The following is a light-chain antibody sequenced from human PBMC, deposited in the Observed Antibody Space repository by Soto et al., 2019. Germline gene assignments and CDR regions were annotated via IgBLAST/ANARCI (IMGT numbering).Light chain of an antibody. CDR2: DAS. CDR3: QQYGSTPRT. CDR1: QSVSSSY. J-gene: IGKJ1*01. V-gene: IGKV3-20*01. Sequence: EPVLTQSPGTLSLSPGDRATLSCRASQSVSSSYLAWYQQKPGQAPRLLIYDASRRATGIPDRFIGSGSGTDFTLTISRLEPEEFAVYYCQQYGSTPRTVCQGTKVDIK.